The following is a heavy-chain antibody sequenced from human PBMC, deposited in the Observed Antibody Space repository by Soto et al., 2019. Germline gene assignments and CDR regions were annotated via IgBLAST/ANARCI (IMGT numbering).Heavy chain of an antibody. D-gene: IGHD3-22*01. V-gene: IGHV5-10-1*01. CDR1: GYSFAGYW. CDR2: IDPSDSQT. Sequence: RKISCKGSGYSFAGYWITWVRQKPGKGLEWMGRIDPSDSQTYYSPSFRGHVTISVTKSITTVFLQWSSLRASDTAMYYCARQIYDSDTGPNFQYYFDSWGQGTPVTVSS. J-gene: IGHJ4*02. CDR3: ARQIYDSDTGPNFQYYFDS.